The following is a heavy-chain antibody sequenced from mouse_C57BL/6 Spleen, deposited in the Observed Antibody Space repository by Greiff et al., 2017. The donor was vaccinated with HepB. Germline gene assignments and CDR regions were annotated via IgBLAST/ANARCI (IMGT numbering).Heavy chain of an antibody. J-gene: IGHJ2*01. D-gene: IGHD2-5*01. V-gene: IGHV1-69*01. Sequence: VQLQQPGAELVMPGASVKLSCKASGYTFTSYWMHWVKQRPGQGLEWIGEIDPSASYTHYNPKFKGKSTLTVDTSASTAYMQLSRLTSEDSAVYYCARWGYYSNYNDYWGQGTTLTVSS. CDR1: GYTFTSYW. CDR2: IDPSASYT. CDR3: ARWGYYSNYNDY.